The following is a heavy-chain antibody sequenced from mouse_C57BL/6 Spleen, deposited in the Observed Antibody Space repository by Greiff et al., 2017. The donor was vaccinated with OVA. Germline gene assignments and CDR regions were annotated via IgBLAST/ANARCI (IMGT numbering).Heavy chain of an antibody. Sequence: QVQLQQPGAELVKPGASVKVSCKASGYTFTSYWMHWVKQRPGQGLEWIGRIHPSDSDTNYNQKFKGKATLTVDKSYSTAYMQLSSLTSEDSAVYYCAIDPYYYGSSYVAYWGQGTLVTVSA. CDR1: GYTFTSYW. V-gene: IGHV1-74*01. J-gene: IGHJ3*01. D-gene: IGHD1-1*01. CDR2: IHPSDSDT. CDR3: AIDPYYYGSSYVAY.